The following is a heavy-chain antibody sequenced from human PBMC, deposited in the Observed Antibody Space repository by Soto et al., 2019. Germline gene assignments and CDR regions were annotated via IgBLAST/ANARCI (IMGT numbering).Heavy chain of an antibody. CDR3: ARPPGYISDWYSFDL. V-gene: IGHV1-2*02. Sequence: QVQLEQSGAEVKKPGASVKVSCEASGYNFIDYYIHWVRQAPGQGFEWVGRISPKSGGTNSAQKFEGRVTMTWDTSLNTAYMELSSLKSDDTAVYYCARPPGYISDWYSFDLWGQGTRVTVSS. J-gene: IGHJ4*02. CDR1: GYNFIDYY. D-gene: IGHD3-9*01. CDR2: ISPKSGGT.